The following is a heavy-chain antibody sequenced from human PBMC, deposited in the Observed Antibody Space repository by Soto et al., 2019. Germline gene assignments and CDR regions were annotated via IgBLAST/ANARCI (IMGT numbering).Heavy chain of an antibody. CDR2: IYWDDDK. D-gene: IGHD2-8*01. CDR1: GFSLSTSGVG. CDR3: AHRPGVYCTNCVCYNWFDP. Sequence: QITLKESGPTLVKPTQTLTLTCTFSGFSLSTSGVGVGWIRQPPGKALEWLALIYWDDDKRYSPSLKSRLTSTRDPSKNQLVLTMTNMDPGDKPPDYCAHRPGVYCTNCVCYNWFDPWGQGTLVTVSS. J-gene: IGHJ5*02. V-gene: IGHV2-5*02.